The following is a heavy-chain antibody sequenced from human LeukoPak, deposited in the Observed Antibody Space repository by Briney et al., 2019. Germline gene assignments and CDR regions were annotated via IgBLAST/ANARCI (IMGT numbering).Heavy chain of an antibody. CDR1: GFTFRNYV. Sequence: GGSLRLSCAASGFTFRNYVIHWVRQAPGKGLEWVAVTSSDLNVKLYADSVKGRFTISRDDSRSTLYLQMNSLRPEDTAIYYCAREGYYGSGSPPSLYFDYWGQGTLVTVSS. CDR2: TSSDLNVK. J-gene: IGHJ4*02. CDR3: AREGYYGSGSPPSLYFDY. D-gene: IGHD3-10*01. V-gene: IGHV3-30-3*01.